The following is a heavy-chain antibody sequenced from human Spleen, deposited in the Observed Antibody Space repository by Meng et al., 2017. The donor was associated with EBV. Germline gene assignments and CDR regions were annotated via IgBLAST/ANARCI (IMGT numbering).Heavy chain of an antibody. V-gene: IGHV1-2*06. Sequence: PLVQSGAEMKKPGALVKVSCKTSGYTFTAYYLHWVRQAPGQGLEWVGRINPKSGDTDPGEKFRGRVTMTRDTSISTAYMELTRLKSDDTAVYYCARGWLAPFDWWGQGTLVTVSS. D-gene: IGHD5-24*01. CDR3: ARGWLAPFDW. J-gene: IGHJ4*02. CDR1: GYTFTAYY. CDR2: INPKSGDT.